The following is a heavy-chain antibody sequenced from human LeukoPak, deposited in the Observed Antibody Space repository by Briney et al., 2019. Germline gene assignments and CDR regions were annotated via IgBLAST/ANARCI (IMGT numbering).Heavy chain of an antibody. CDR1: GFTLSDYW. CDR3: TRVQAGRSGLMDV. V-gene: IGHV3-74*01. CDR2: TDPDGSTT. J-gene: IGHJ6*02. D-gene: IGHD2-8*02. Sequence: GGSLRLSCAASGFTLSDYWMHWVRQVPGEGLVWVSRTDPDGSTTNYADSVKGRFTTSRDNAKNTLYLQMSSLRAEDTALYYCTRVQAGRSGLMDVWGRGTTVTVSS.